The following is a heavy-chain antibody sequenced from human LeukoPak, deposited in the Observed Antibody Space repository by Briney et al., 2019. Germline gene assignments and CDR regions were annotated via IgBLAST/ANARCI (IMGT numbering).Heavy chain of an antibody. Sequence: PSQTLSLTCTVSGGSISSGGYYWSWIRQHPGKGLEWIGYIYYSGSTYYNPSLKSPVTISVDTSKNQFSLKLSSVTAADTAVYYCARITILTLAHAFDIWGQGTMVTVSS. CDR3: ARITILTLAHAFDI. CDR2: IYYSGST. CDR1: GGSISSGGYY. D-gene: IGHD3-9*01. V-gene: IGHV4-31*01. J-gene: IGHJ3*02.